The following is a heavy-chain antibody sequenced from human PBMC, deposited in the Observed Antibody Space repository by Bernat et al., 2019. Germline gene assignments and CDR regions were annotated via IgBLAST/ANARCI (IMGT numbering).Heavy chain of an antibody. CDR1: GYTFTSYG. D-gene: IGHD6-19*01. CDR3: ARLEEQWLENNYYYYYMDV. J-gene: IGHJ6*03. V-gene: IGHV1-18*04. Sequence: QVQLVQSGAEVKKPGASVKVSCKASGYTFTSYGISWVRQAPGQGLEWMGWISAYNGNTNYAQKLQGRVTMTTDTSTSTAYMELRSLRSDDTAVYYCARLEEQWLENNYYYYYMDVWGKGTTVTVSS. CDR2: ISAYNGNT.